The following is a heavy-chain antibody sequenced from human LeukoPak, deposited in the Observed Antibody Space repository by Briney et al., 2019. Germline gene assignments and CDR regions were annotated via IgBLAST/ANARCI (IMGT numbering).Heavy chain of an antibody. J-gene: IGHJ5*02. Sequence: GGSLRLSCAASGFTFDDYAMHWVRQAPGKGLEWVSGISWNSGSIGYADSVKGRFTISRDNSKNTLYLQMNSLRAEDTAVYYCAKDWFAGAMWFDPWGQGTLVTVSS. CDR2: ISWNSGSI. V-gene: IGHV3-9*01. CDR3: AKDWFAGAMWFDP. D-gene: IGHD3-16*01. CDR1: GFTFDDYA.